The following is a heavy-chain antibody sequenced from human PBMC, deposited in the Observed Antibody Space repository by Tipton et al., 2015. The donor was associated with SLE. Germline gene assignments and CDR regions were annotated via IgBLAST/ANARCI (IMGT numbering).Heavy chain of an antibody. V-gene: IGHV4-39*01. Sequence: TLSLTCTVSGGSISSSSYFWGWVRQPPGKGLEWIGSIYYSGSTYYNPSLKSRVTISVDTSKNQFSLKLSSVTAADTAVYYCARHRGDGDGGWFDPWGQGTLVTVSS. J-gene: IGHJ5*02. CDR1: GGSISSSSYF. CDR2: IYYSGST. D-gene: IGHD2-21*02. CDR3: ARHRGDGDGGWFDP.